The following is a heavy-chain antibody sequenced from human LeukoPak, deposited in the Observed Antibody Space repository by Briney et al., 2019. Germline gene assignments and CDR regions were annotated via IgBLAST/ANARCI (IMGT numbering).Heavy chain of an antibody. D-gene: IGHD3-10*01. CDR2: ISSGSST. CDR3: AKGRSMVRGVIIDY. Sequence: GGSLRLSCAASGFVVSTRYMSWVRQAPGKGLEWVSVISSGSSTYYADSVKGRFTISRDNAKNSLYLQMNSLRAEDTALYYCAKGRSMVRGVIIDYWGQGTLVTVSS. J-gene: IGHJ4*02. CDR1: GFVVSTRY. V-gene: IGHV3-53*05.